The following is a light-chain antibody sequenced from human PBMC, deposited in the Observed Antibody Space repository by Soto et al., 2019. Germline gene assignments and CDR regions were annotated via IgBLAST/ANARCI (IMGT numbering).Light chain of an antibody. V-gene: IGKV3D-20*02. CDR1: QSISRY. Sequence: EIVMTQSPGTLSLSPGERTTLSCRASQSISRYLAWYQQKPGQGPRLLIYGASSRATGTPDRFSGSGSGTDFTLTINRLEPEDFAVYYCQQRSNLVSFGPGTRLEIK. J-gene: IGKJ5*01. CDR2: GAS. CDR3: QQRSNLVS.